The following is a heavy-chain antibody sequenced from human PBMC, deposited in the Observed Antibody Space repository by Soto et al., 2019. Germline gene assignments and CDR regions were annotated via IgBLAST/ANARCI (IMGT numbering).Heavy chain of an antibody. J-gene: IGHJ4*02. CDR2: ISYDGSNK. D-gene: IGHD6-19*01. V-gene: IGHV3-30-3*01. CDR3: ARVGGSSCWYQQFHY. CDR1: GFTFSSYA. Sequence: QVQLVESGGGVVQPGRSLRLSCAASGFTFSSYAMHWVRQAPGKGLEWVAVISYDGSNKYYAESVKGRFTISRDNSTNPLYLQMNSLRAEHTAVYYCARVGGSSCWYQQFHYWGQGTLVTVSS.